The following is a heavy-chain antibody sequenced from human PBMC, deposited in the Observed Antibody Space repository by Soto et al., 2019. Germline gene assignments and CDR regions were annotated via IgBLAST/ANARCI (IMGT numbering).Heavy chain of an antibody. Sequence: QVQLVQCGAEVKKPGASVKVSCKASRYTFTSCAMRWVRQAHGQRLEWMGWINAGNGNTKYSQKFQGRVTITRDTSASTAYMELSSLRSEDTAVYYCARSIVVVTAADYWGQGTLVTVSS. V-gene: IGHV1-3*01. J-gene: IGHJ4*02. CDR3: ARSIVVVTAADY. D-gene: IGHD2-21*02. CDR2: INAGNGNT. CDR1: RYTFTSCA.